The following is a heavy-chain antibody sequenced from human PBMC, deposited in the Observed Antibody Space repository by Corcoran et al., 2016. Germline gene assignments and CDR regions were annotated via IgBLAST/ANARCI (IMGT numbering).Heavy chain of an antibody. J-gene: IGHJ5*02. CDR1: GGSISSSSYY. D-gene: IGHD2-2*03. CDR3: ARVVLDSVVVPSLFDP. V-gene: IGHV4-39*07. Sequence: QLQLQESGPGLVKPSETLSLTCTVSGGSISSSSYYWGWIRQPPGRGLEWIGSIDYSGSNYYNPSLKSRVTISVDTSKNQFSLKLSSVTAADTAVDYCARVVLDSVVVPSLFDPWGQGTLVTVSS. CDR2: IDYSGSN.